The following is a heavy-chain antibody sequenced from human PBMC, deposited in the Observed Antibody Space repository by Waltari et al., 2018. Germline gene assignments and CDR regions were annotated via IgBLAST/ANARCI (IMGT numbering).Heavy chain of an antibody. CDR3: ARGPLYCSSASCYSNWFDP. CDR1: GDTLSSFA. CDR2: IIPILGTA. Sequence: QVQLVQSGAEVKKPGSSVKVSCKASGDTLSSFAINWVRQAPGQGLEWMGGIIPILGTANYAQKFQGRVMITADESTSTAYMELSSLRSEDTAVYYCARGPLYCSSASCYSNWFDPWGQGALVIVSS. V-gene: IGHV1-69*01. J-gene: IGHJ5*02. D-gene: IGHD2-2*01.